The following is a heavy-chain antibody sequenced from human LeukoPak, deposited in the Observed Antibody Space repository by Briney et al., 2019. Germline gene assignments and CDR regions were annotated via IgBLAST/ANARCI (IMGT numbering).Heavy chain of an antibody. J-gene: IGHJ6*03. CDR1: GGTFSSYA. Sequence: AASVKVSCKASGGTFSSYAISWVRQAPGQGLEWMGGIIPIFGTANYAQKFQGRVTITADKSTSTAYMELSSLRSEDTAVYYCARETGQAGYCTNGVCDYYYMDVWGKGTTVTVSS. V-gene: IGHV1-69*06. CDR3: ARETGQAGYCTNGVCDYYYMDV. CDR2: IIPIFGTA. D-gene: IGHD2-8*01.